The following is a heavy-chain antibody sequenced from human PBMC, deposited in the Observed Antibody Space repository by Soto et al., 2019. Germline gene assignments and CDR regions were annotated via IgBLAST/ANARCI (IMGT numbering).Heavy chain of an antibody. D-gene: IGHD3-3*01. CDR2: ISSSSSYT. Sequence: PGGSLRLSCAASGFTFSDYYMSWIRQAPGKGLEWVSYISSSSSYTNYADSVKGRFTISRDNAKNSLYLQMNSLRAEDTAVYYCARGRTIFGVVIPPIDYWGQGTLVTVSS. J-gene: IGHJ4*02. V-gene: IGHV3-11*06. CDR1: GFTFSDYY. CDR3: ARGRTIFGVVIPPIDY.